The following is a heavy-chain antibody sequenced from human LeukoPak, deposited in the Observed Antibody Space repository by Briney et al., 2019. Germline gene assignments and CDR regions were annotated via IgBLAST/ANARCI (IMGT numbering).Heavy chain of an antibody. V-gene: IGHV1-18*01. D-gene: IGHD6-19*01. CDR1: GCTFPRYS. Sequence: ASVKVSCKASGCTFPRYSINWVRQAPGQGLEWMGWISAYNGDTNYAQKFQGRVTLTTDSSTSTAYMELRSLRSDDTAVYHCARNRGSGWQYYFDYWGQGTLVTVSS. J-gene: IGHJ4*02. CDR2: ISAYNGDT. CDR3: ARNRGSGWQYYFDY.